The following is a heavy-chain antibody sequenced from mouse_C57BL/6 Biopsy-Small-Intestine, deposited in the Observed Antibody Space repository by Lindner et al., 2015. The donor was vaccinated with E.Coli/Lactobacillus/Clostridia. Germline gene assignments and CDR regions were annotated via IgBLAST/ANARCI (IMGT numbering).Heavy chain of an antibody. D-gene: IGHD2-2*01. CDR1: GYTFTDYY. CDR3: ARSGEGYIDY. V-gene: IGHV1-26*01. Sequence: VQLQESGPELVKPGASVKISCKASGYTFTDYYMNWVKQSHGKSLEWIGDINPNNGGTSYNQKFKGKATLTVDKSSSTAYMELRSLTSEDSAVYFCARSGEGYIDYWGLGTTLTVAA. J-gene: IGHJ2*01. CDR2: INPNNGGT.